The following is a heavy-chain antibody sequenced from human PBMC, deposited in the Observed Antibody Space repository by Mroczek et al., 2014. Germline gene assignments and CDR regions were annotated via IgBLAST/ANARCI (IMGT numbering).Heavy chain of an antibody. CDR3: AVEPTPQDIVVVPAATPLYYFDY. V-gene: IGHV1-69*12. CDR1: GGTFSSYA. D-gene: IGHD2-2*02. Sequence: QVQLVQSGAEVKKPGSSVKVSCKASGGTFSSYAISWVRQAPGQGLEWMGGIIPIFGTANYAQKFQGQSHDYRGRIHEHSPTMELSSLRSEDTAVYYCAVEPTPQDIVVVPAATPLYYFDYWGQGTPGHRL. J-gene: IGHJ4*02. CDR2: IIPIFGTA.